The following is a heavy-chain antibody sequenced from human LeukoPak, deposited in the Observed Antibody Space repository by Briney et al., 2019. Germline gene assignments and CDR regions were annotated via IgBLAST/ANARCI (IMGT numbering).Heavy chain of an antibody. CDR2: ISGRGGST. D-gene: IGHD3-22*01. V-gene: IGHV3-23*01. CDR3: AKDITMIVVVTGDY. Sequence: PGGSLRLSCAASGFTFSSYAMSWVRQAPGKGLEWVSAISGRGGSTYYADSVKGRLTISRDNSKNTLYLQMNSLRAEDTAVYYCAKDITMIVVVTGDYWGQGTLVTVSS. CDR1: GFTFSSYA. J-gene: IGHJ4*02.